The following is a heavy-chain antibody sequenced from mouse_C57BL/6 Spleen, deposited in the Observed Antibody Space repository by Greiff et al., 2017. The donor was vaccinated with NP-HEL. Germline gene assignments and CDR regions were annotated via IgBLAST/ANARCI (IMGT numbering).Heavy chain of an antibody. CDR2: IRNKANGYTT. Sequence: DVQLVESGGGLVQPGGSLSLSCAASGFTFTDYYMSWVRQPPGKALEWLGFIRNKANGYTTEYSASVKGRFTISSDNSQSILYRQMNALRAEDSATYYCARSPFLRNWYFDVWGTGTTVTVSS. J-gene: IGHJ1*03. V-gene: IGHV7-3*01. CDR1: GFTFTDYY. D-gene: IGHD2-12*01. CDR3: ARSPFLRNWYFDV.